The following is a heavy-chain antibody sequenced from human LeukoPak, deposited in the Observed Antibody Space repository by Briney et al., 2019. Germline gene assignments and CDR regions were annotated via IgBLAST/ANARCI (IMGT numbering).Heavy chain of an antibody. Sequence: GESLSISCKGSGYSFTSYWISWVRQMPGKGLEWMGRIDPSDSYTNYSPSFQGHVTISADKSISTAYLQWSSLKASDTAMYYCAGPGVVAASIDAFDIWGQGTMVTVSS. V-gene: IGHV5-10-1*01. J-gene: IGHJ3*02. CDR2: IDPSDSYT. D-gene: IGHD2-15*01. CDR1: GYSFTSYW. CDR3: AGPGVVAASIDAFDI.